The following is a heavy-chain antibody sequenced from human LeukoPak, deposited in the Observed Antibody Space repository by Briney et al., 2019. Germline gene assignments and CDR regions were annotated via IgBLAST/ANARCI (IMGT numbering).Heavy chain of an antibody. Sequence: ASLTVSCKASGYTFTGYYMHWVRQAPGQGLEWMGWINPNSGDTETAQKFQDRVTMTRETSLSTVYMQLSRLRSDDAAVYYCARGWSYYYDSNGYLDYWGQGALVTVSS. CDR3: ARGWSYYYDSNGYLDY. J-gene: IGHJ4*02. D-gene: IGHD3-22*01. CDR1: GYTFTGYY. V-gene: IGHV1-2*02. CDR2: INPNSGDT.